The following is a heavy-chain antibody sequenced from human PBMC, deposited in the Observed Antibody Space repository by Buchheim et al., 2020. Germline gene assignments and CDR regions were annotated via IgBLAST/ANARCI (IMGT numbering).Heavy chain of an antibody. CDR3: MRVELVGGVKGYRIDN. V-gene: IGHV4-39*07. J-gene: IGHJ4*02. CDR2: ISYTGST. D-gene: IGHD1-26*01. Sequence: QLQLQESGPGLGTPSETLSLSCSVSGGSISSSGFYWGWIRQPPGKGLEWIGSISYTGSTYYNPSLKSRVTMSVRTPKNQFSLTLSAVSAAYTAVDYCMRVELVGGVKGYRIDNWGQGTL. CDR1: GGSISSSGFY.